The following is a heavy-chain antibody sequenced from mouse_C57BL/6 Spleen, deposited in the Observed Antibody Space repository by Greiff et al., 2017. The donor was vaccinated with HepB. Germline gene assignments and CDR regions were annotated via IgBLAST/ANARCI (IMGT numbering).Heavy chain of an antibody. J-gene: IGHJ3*01. CDR3: ARGGDYDSAWFAY. D-gene: IGHD1-1*01. Sequence: ESGPGLVKPSPSLSLTCSVTGYSITSGYYWNWIRQFPGNKLEWMGYISYDGSNNYNPSLKNRISITRDTSKNQFFLKLNSVTTEDTATYYCARGGDYDSAWFAYWGQGTLVTVSA. CDR1: GYSITSGYY. CDR2: ISYDGSN. V-gene: IGHV3-6*01.